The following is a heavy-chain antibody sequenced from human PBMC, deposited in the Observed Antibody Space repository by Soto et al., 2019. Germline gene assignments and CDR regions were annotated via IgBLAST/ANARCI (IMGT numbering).Heavy chain of an antibody. Sequence: EASVKVSCKASGGTFSSYTISWVRQAPGQGLEWMGRIIPILGIANYAQKFQGRVTITADKSTSTAYMELSSLRSEDTAVYYCARDPQYYGSGSYYNAYDYWGQGTLVTVSS. J-gene: IGHJ4*02. CDR2: IIPILGIA. D-gene: IGHD3-10*01. CDR3: ARDPQYYGSGSYYNAYDY. CDR1: GGTFSSYT. V-gene: IGHV1-69*04.